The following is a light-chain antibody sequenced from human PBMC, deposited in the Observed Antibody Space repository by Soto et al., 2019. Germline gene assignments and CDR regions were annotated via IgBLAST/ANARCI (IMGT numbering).Light chain of an antibody. CDR2: EVS. CDR1: SSDIGNYNY. CDR3: SSYTSSSTHV. V-gene: IGLV2-14*01. Sequence: QSVLTQPASVSGSPGQSITIPCTGTSSDIGNYNYVSWYQQHPGRAPKLMIYEVSNWPSGVSNRFSGSKSGNTASLTISGLRPEDEAAYYCSSYTSSSTHVFGTGTKVTVL. J-gene: IGLJ1*01.